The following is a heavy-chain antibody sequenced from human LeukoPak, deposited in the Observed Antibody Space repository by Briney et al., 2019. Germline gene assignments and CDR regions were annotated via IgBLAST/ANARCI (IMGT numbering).Heavy chain of an antibody. CDR3: ARTDGSSGYYPFDY. CDR2: ISSSSSTI. J-gene: IGHJ4*02. CDR1: GFTFSSYS. D-gene: IGHD3-22*01. Sequence: GGSLRLSCAASGFTFSSYSMNWVRQAPGKGLEWVSYISSSSSTIYYADSVKGRFTISRDNAKNSLYLQMNSLRAEDTAVYYCARTDGSSGYYPFDYWGQGTLVTVSS. V-gene: IGHV3-48*01.